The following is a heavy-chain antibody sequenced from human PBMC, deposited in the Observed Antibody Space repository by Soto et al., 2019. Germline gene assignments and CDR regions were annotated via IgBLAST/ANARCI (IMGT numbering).Heavy chain of an antibody. D-gene: IGHD2-15*01. J-gene: IGHJ3*02. CDR1: GYTFTSYG. CDR3: ARGEPRPGYCSVGSCFDEAFAI. V-gene: IGHV1-18*01. Sequence: QVQLVQSGAEVKKPGASVKVSCKASGYTFTSYGISWVRQAPGQGLEWMGWISAYSGNTNYAQKLQGRVTMTTDTSARRAYMELRSLRSDDTAVYYCARGEPRPGYCSVGSCFDEAFAIWGQGTMVTVSS. CDR2: ISAYSGNT.